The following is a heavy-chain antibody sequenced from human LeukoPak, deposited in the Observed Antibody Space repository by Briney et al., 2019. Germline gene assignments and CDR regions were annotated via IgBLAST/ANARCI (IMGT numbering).Heavy chain of an antibody. CDR3: ARVLPPFYYYGSGSHFDY. J-gene: IGHJ4*02. CDR2: IYYSGST. D-gene: IGHD3-10*01. Sequence: SETLSLTCTVSGGSISSSNYYWGWIRQPPGKGLEWIGSIYYSGSTYYNPSLKSRVTISVDTSKNQFSLKLSSVTAADTAVYYCARVLPPFYYYGSGSHFDYWGQGTLVTVSS. CDR1: GGSISSSNYY. V-gene: IGHV4-39*07.